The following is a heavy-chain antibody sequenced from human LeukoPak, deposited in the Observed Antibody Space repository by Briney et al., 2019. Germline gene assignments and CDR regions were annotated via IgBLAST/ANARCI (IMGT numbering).Heavy chain of an antibody. CDR2: ISSSSSTI. CDR3: AREEFIAPYSSGVFDY. D-gene: IGHD6-19*01. J-gene: IGHJ4*02. Sequence: QPGGSLRLSCAASGFTFSSYSMNWVRQAPGKGLEWVSYISSSSSTIYYADSVKGRFTISRDNAKNSLYLQMNSLRDEDTAVYYCAREEFIAPYSSGVFDYWGQGTLVTVSS. CDR1: GFTFSSYS. V-gene: IGHV3-48*02.